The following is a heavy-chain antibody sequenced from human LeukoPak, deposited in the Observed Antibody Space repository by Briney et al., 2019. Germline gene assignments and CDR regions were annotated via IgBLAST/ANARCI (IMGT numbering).Heavy chain of an antibody. J-gene: IGHJ4*02. CDR2: ISSSSSYI. V-gene: IGHV3-21*01. CDR1: GFIFSTYT. Sequence: PGGSLRLSCAASGFIFSTYTMNWVRQAPGKGLEWVSSISSSSSYIYYGDSVKGRFTISRDNAKNSLYLQMNYLRPEDTAVYYCARVSPRTYFDSWGQGTLVTVSS. CDR3: ARVSPRTYFDS.